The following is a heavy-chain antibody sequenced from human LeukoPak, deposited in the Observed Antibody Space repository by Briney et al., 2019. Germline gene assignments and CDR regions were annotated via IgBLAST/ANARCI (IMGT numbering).Heavy chain of an antibody. Sequence: GGSLRLSCAASGFTFSVYYMSWIRQAPGKGLEWVSYISSSGSTIYYADSVKGRFTISRDNAKNSLYLQMNSLRAEDTAVYYCASPSLGYGSGSYIDAFDIWGQGTMVTVSS. CDR1: GFTFSVYY. V-gene: IGHV3-11*01. CDR2: ISSSGSTI. D-gene: IGHD3-10*01. CDR3: ASPSLGYGSGSYIDAFDI. J-gene: IGHJ3*02.